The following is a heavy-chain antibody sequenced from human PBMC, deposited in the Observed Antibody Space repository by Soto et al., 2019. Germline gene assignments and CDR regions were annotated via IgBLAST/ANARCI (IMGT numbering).Heavy chain of an antibody. CDR3: ASTMGV. V-gene: IGHV3-30-3*01. J-gene: IGHJ6*02. Sequence: QVQLVESGGGVVQPGRSLRLSCAASGFTFSSYAMHWVRQAPGKGLEWVAVISYDGSNKYYADSVKGRFTISRDSSKNTLYLQMNSLRDEDTAVYYCASTMGVWGQGTTVTVSS. CDR2: ISYDGSNK. CDR1: GFTFSSYA.